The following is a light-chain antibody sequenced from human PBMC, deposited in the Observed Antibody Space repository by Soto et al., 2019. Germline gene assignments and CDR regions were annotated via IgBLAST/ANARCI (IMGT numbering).Light chain of an antibody. J-gene: IGLJ1*01. CDR3: TSYTSSSSYV. CDR1: SSDVGGYNF. V-gene: IGLV2-14*01. Sequence: QSALTQPASVSGSPGQSITIYCSGTSSDVGGYNFVSWFQQHPDKVPKLLIYDVTNRPSGISNRFSGSKSGNTASLTICGLKHEVEADYYCTSYTSSSSYVFGTGTKVXVL. CDR2: DVT.